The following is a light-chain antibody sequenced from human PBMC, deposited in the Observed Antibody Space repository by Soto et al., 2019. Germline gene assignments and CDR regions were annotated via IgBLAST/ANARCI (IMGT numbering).Light chain of an antibody. J-gene: IGKJ1*01. Sequence: DIQMTQSPSTLSASVGDRVTITCRASQSIDSWLAWYQQKPGKTPNVLIYEASSLESGFPSMFRGSGSGTEFTLTISSLQPDDFATYYCQQYSSYSAGTFGQGTKVEIK. CDR1: QSIDSW. V-gene: IGKV1-5*03. CDR2: EAS. CDR3: QQYSSYSAGT.